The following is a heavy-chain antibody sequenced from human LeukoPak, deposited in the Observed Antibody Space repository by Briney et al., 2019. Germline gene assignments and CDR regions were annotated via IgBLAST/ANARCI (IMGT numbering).Heavy chain of an antibody. CDR2: MNPNSGNT. V-gene: IGHV1-8*03. Sequence: ASVKVSCKASGYTFTSYDINWVRQATGQGLEWMGWMNPNSGNTGYAQKFQGRVTITRNTSISTAYMELSSLRSEDTAVYYCVREMATTDAFDIWGQGTMVTVSS. CDR3: VREMATTDAFDI. CDR1: GYTFTSYD. D-gene: IGHD5-24*01. J-gene: IGHJ3*02.